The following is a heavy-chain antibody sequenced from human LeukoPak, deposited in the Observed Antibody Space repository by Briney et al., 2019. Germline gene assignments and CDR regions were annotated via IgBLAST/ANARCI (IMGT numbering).Heavy chain of an antibody. CDR3: ARDTRYCSGGSCAI. Sequence: PSETLSLTCTVSGGSISSYYWSWIRQPAGKGLEWIGRIYTSGSTNYNPSLKSRVTMSVDTSKNQFSLKLSSVTAADTAVYYCARDTRYCSGGSCAIWGQGTMVTVSS. V-gene: IGHV4-4*07. D-gene: IGHD2-15*01. CDR1: GGSISSYY. CDR2: IYTSGST. J-gene: IGHJ3*02.